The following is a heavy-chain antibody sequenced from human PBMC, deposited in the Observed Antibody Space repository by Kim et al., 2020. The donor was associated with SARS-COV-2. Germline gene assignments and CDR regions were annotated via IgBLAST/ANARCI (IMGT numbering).Heavy chain of an antibody. D-gene: IGHD3-16*02. Sequence: SQTLSLTCAISGDSVSSNSAAWNWIRQSPSRGLEWLGRTYYRSKWYNDYAVSVKSRITINPDTSKNQFSLQLNSVTPEDTAVYYCARATRDYVWGSYRYPFDYWGQGTLVTVSS. J-gene: IGHJ4*02. CDR1: GDSVSSNSAA. CDR2: TYYRSKWYN. CDR3: ARATRDYVWGSYRYPFDY. V-gene: IGHV6-1*01.